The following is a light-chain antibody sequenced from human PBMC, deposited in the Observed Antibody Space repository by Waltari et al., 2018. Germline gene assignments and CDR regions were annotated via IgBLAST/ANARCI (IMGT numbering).Light chain of an antibody. V-gene: IGKV3-20*01. Sequence: EIVLTQSPGTLSLSTGETATLSCRASQRLNKNYLAWYRQRPGQAPGLLIHETSRRTTGIPDRFSGSGSGTDFALTISRLEAEDSAVYYCQQYGSSPYTFGQGTKLEIK. CDR2: ETS. CDR3: QQYGSSPYT. J-gene: IGKJ2*01. CDR1: QRLNKNY.